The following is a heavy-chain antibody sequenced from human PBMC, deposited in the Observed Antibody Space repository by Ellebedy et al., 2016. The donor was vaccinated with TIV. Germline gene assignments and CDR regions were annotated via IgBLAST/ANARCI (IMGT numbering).Heavy chain of an antibody. V-gene: IGHV4-34*01. D-gene: IGHD3-9*01. CDR2: INQSGRT. J-gene: IGHJ6*02. CDR3: AREKVLSVSPYDTTGGDV. Sequence: SETLSLTXAVFGGSFSDDYWHWIRQPPGKGLEWIGEINQSGRTNYNPSLKSRVTISVDTSKNQFSLKLSSVTAADTAVYYCAREKVLSVSPYDTTGGDVWGQGTTVTVSS. CDR1: GGSFSDDY.